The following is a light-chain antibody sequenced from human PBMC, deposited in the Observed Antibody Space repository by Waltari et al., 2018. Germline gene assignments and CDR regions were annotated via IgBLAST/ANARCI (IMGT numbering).Light chain of an antibody. CDR3: QQRSNWPPWT. Sequence: EIVLTQSPATLSSSPAERATLTCRASQSVSSNLAWYQQKPGQAPRLLIYDASNRATGIPARFSGSGSGTDFTLTISSLEPEDFAVYYCQQRSNWPPWTFGQGTKVEIK. CDR2: DAS. J-gene: IGKJ1*01. V-gene: IGKV3-11*01. CDR1: QSVSSN.